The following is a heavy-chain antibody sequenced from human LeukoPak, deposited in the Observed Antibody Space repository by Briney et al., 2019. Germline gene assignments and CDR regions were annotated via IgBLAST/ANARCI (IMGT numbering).Heavy chain of an antibody. CDR2: ISSGGTTI. V-gene: IGHV3-48*03. Sequence: GGSLRLSCVVSGFPFISYEMNWVRQAPGKGLEWVSYISSGGTTIYYADSVKGRFSISRDNAKNSLYLQMNSLRAQDTAVYYCARLGWGNYFDYWGQGTLVTVPS. CDR1: GFPFISYE. J-gene: IGHJ4*02. D-gene: IGHD2-15*01. CDR3: ARLGWGNYFDY.